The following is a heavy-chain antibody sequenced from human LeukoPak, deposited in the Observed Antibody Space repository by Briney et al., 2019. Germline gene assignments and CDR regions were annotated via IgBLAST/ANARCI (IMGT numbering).Heavy chain of an antibody. CDR2: FDPEDGET. V-gene: IGHV1-24*01. J-gene: IGHJ3*02. CDR1: GYTLTELS. D-gene: IGHD3-22*01. Sequence: GASVKVSCKVSGYTLTELSMHWVRQAPGKGLEWMGGFDPEDGETIYAQKFQGRVTMTEDTSTDTAYMELSSLGSEDTAVYYCATGRIVVVTHGAFDIWGQGTMVTVSS. CDR3: ATGRIVVVTHGAFDI.